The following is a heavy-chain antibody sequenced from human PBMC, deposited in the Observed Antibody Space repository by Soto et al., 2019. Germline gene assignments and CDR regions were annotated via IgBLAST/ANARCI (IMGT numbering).Heavy chain of an antibody. CDR2: IIPIFGTA. Sequence: QVQLVQSGAEVKKPGSSVKVSCKASGGTFSSYAISWVRQAPGRGLEWMGGIIPIFGTANYAQKFQGRVTITADESTSTAYMELSSLRSEDTAVYYCARGVQYNWNAGAGYFDYWGQGTLVTVSS. CDR1: GGTFSSYA. CDR3: ARGVQYNWNAGAGYFDY. D-gene: IGHD1-1*01. V-gene: IGHV1-69*01. J-gene: IGHJ4*02.